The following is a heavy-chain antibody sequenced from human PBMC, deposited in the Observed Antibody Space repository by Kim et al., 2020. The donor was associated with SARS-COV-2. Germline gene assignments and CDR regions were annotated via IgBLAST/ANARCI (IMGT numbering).Heavy chain of an antibody. CDR2: ISSSGSTI. Sequence: GGSLRLSCAASGFTFSAYYMSWIRQAPGKGLEWVSYISSSGSTIYYADSVKGRFTISRDNAKNSLYLQMNSLRAEDTAVYYCARAVWSGPKAYYYMDVWGQGTMVTVSS. CDR1: GFTFSAYY. V-gene: IGHV3-11*01. D-gene: IGHD3-3*01. J-gene: IGHJ6*03. CDR3: ARAVWSGPKAYYYMDV.